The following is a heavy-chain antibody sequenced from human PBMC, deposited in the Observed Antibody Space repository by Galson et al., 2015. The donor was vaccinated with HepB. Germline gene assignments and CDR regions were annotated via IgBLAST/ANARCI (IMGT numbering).Heavy chain of an antibody. CDR3: GKDGEQVRVYDY. J-gene: IGHJ4*01. D-gene: IGHD1/OR15-1a*01. CDR2: ITGDSATT. CDR1: GFTFSNHA. V-gene: IGHV3-23*01. Sequence: SLRLSCAASGFTFSNHAMSWVRQVPGKGLECVSAITGDSATTYYADSAKGRFVVPRDNSKNTLYLQLNSLRAEDTAVYYCGKDGEQVRVYDYRGQGTLVTVSS.